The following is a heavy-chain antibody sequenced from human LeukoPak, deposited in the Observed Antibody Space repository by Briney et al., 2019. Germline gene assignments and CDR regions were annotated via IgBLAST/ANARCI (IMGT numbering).Heavy chain of an antibody. D-gene: IGHD1-26*01. CDR1: GFTFSRFW. J-gene: IGHJ5*02. CDR3: ARREWLRHERTGYYAFDA. Sequence: PGGSLRLSCGASGFTFSRFWMSWVRQAPDKGLEWVANINEDGSEAYYVDSVKGRFTISRDNPKNSVSLQMNSLRAEDTALYYCARREWLRHERTGYYAFDAWGQGTLVTVSS. CDR2: INEDGSEA. V-gene: IGHV3-7*01.